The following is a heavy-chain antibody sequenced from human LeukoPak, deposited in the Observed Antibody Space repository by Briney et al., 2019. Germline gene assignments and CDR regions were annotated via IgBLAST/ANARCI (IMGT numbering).Heavy chain of an antibody. CDR3: ATDGAGFDT. CDR1: GFTFNNHW. Sequence: GGSLRLSCAASGFTFNNHWMHWVRQAPGKGLVWVSHINFDGSTTTYADSVKGRFTISRDNAKKSLYLEMNNLRAEDTAVYYCATDGAGFDTWGQGVLVTVSS. CDR2: INFDGSTT. V-gene: IGHV3-74*01. J-gene: IGHJ5*02.